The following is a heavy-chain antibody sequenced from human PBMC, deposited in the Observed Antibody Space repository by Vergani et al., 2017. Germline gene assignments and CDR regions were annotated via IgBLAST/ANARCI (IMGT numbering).Heavy chain of an antibody. D-gene: IGHD3-10*01. Sequence: EVQLLESGGGLVQPGGSLRLSCAASGFTFSHYAMSWVRQAPGKGLEWVSGISGSGGSTFYADSVKGRFTISRDNSKNTLFLQMNSLKDEDTAVYYCTTAWGLYYLHGEYFQYWGRGTLVSVSS. V-gene: IGHV3-23*01. CDR2: ISGSGGST. J-gene: IGHJ1*01. CDR1: GFTFSHYA. CDR3: TTAWGLYYLHGEYFQY.